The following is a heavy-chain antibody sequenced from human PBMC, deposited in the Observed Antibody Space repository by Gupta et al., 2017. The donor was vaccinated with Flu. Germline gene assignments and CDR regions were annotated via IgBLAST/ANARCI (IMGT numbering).Heavy chain of an antibody. CDR3: ARDWAYIALDD. D-gene: IGHD5-12*01. CDR1: GLTFPISW. J-gene: IGHJ4*02. Sequence: EVQLVASGGGLVQPGGSLRLSCAALGLTFPISWMTWVRPAPGKGREWVANINQDGSVKNGVDAVKGVFTISMDNAKNSLYLHMNSLRAEDAAVYVCARDWAYIALDDWGQGTLVTVSS. CDR2: INQDGSVK. V-gene: IGHV3-7*01.